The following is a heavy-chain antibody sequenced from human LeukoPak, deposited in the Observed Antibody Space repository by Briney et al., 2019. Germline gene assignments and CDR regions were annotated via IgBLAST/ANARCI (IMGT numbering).Heavy chain of an antibody. Sequence: PGGSLRLSCAASGFTVSSNYMSWVRQAPGKGLEWVSVIYSGNNTYYADSVKGRFIISRDNSKNTLYLQMNSLRAEDTAVYYCAREGNYYDSSGYYSGAFNIWGQGTMVTVSS. CDR3: AREGNYYDSSGYYSGAFNI. V-gene: IGHV3-53*01. J-gene: IGHJ3*02. D-gene: IGHD3-22*01. CDR2: IYSGNNT. CDR1: GFTVSSNY.